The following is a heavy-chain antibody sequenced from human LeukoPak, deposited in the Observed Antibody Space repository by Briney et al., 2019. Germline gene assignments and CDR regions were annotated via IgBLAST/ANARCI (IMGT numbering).Heavy chain of an antibody. CDR3: ASGLILENSGYYGGVYGMDV. CDR1: GFTFSSYG. Sequence: GRSLRLSCAASGFTFSSYGMHWVRQAPGKGLEWVAVIWYDGSNKYYADSVKGRFTISRDNSKNTLYLQMNSLRAEDTAVYYCASGLILENSGYYGGVYGMDVWGQGTTVTVSS. J-gene: IGHJ6*02. V-gene: IGHV3-33*01. D-gene: IGHD3-22*01. CDR2: IWYDGSNK.